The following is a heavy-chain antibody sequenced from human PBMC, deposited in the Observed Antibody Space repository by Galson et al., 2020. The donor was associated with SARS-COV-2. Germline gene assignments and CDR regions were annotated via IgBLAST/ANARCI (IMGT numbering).Heavy chain of an antibody. J-gene: IGHJ2*01. CDR1: GGSIRSNNYY. CDR3: ARVLPEGPSWYFVL. CDR2: TYYSGST. V-gene: IGHV4-39*07. Sequence: SETLSLTCIVTGGSIRSNNYYWGRIRQPPGKGLEWIGFTYYSGSTYYNTSLKSRLTISVDTSKNQFSMKLSSVTAADTAVYYCARVLPEGPSWYFVLWGRGTLVTVSS.